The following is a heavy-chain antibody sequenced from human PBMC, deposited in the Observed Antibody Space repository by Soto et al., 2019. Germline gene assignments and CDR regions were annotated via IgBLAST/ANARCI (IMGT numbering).Heavy chain of an antibody. Sequence: PSVTLSLTCTVSGGSISSSSYYWGWIRQPPGKGLEWIGSSYYSGSTYYNPSLKSRVTISVDTSKNQFSLKLRSVTAANTAVYYCARLCDCSSTGCYTPEFDYWGQGTLVTVSS. D-gene: IGHD2-2*02. V-gene: IGHV4-39*01. CDR3: ARLCDCSSTGCYTPEFDY. CDR2: SYYSGST. CDR1: GGSISSSSYY. J-gene: IGHJ4*02.